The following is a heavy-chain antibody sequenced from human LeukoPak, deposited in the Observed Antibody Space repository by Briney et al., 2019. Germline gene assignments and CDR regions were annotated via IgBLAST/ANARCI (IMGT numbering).Heavy chain of an antibody. CDR3: ARDKAPRYTYGLGH. CDR2: ISPYDGST. CDR1: GGTFSTYG. Sequence: ASVTVSCKASGGTFSTYGINWVRQAPGQGLEWMGWISPYDGSTNFAQNLQGRVTMTTDTITSTAFMELRSLRFEDTALYYCARDKAPRYTYGLGHWGQGTLVTVSS. J-gene: IGHJ4*02. D-gene: IGHD5-18*01. V-gene: IGHV1-18*01.